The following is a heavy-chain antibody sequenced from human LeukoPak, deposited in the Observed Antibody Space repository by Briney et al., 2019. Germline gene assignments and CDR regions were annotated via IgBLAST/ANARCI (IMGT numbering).Heavy chain of an antibody. J-gene: IGHJ4*02. D-gene: IGHD6-13*01. Sequence: GGSLRLSCAASGFTFSIYAMTWVRQAPGKGLEWVSAIGGSGDRTYYADSVKGRFTISRDNSKNTLYLQMNSLRAEDTAVYYCAKDRTQQPYGIFDYWGQGTLVTVSS. CDR1: GFTFSIYA. CDR2: IGGSGDRT. CDR3: AKDRTQQPYGIFDY. V-gene: IGHV3-23*01.